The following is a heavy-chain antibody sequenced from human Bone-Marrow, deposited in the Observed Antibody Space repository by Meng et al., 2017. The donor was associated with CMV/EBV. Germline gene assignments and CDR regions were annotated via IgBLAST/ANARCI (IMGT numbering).Heavy chain of an antibody. Sequence: GESLKISCAASGFTFSSYAMSWVRQARGKGLEWVSVIYSGGSSTYYADSVKGRFTISRDNSKNTLYLQMNSLRAEDTAVYYCAKGRGYWGQGTLVTVSS. CDR2: IYSGGSST. J-gene: IGHJ1*01. V-gene: IGHV3-23*03. CDR1: GFTFSSYA. CDR3: AKGRGY.